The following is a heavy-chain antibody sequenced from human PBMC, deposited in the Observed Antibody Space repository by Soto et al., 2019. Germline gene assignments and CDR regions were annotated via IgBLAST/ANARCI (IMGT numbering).Heavy chain of an antibody. V-gene: IGHV2-5*01. D-gene: IGHD6-6*01. J-gene: IGHJ4*02. CDR2: IYWNDDK. CDR3: AHRHSSFTFDY. Sequence: QITLKESGPTLVKPTQTLTLTCTFSGFSLSTSGVGVGWIRQPPGKALEWLALIYWNDDKRYSPSLKSRLTLTKDTSKNQVVLTMTNMDPVDTATYYCAHRHSSFTFDYWGQGTLVTVSS. CDR1: GFSLSTSGVG.